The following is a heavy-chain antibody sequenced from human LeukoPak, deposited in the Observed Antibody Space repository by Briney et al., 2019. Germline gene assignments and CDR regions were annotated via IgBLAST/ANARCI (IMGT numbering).Heavy chain of an antibody. D-gene: IGHD3-22*01. CDR2: IYYSGST. Sequence: PSETLSLTCTVSGGSISSSSYYWGWIRQPPGKGLEWIGSIYYSGSTYYNPSLKSRVTISVDTSKNQFSLKLSSVPAADTAVYYCARAVLKITMIVVVTEYYFDYWGQGTLVTVSS. V-gene: IGHV4-39*07. J-gene: IGHJ4*02. CDR1: GGSISSSSYY. CDR3: ARAVLKITMIVVVTEYYFDY.